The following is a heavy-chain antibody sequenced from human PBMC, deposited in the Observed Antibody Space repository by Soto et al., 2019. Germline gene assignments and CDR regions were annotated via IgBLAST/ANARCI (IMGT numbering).Heavy chain of an antibody. Sequence: ASVTVSCKASGSTFTGYYMHWVRQAPGQGLEWMGWINPNSGGTNYAQKFQGWVTMTRDTSISTAYMELSRLRSDDTAVYYCASQKSGGYRYMDVWGKGTTVTVSS. J-gene: IGHJ6*03. CDR3: ASQKSGGYRYMDV. V-gene: IGHV1-2*04. D-gene: IGHD5-12*01. CDR1: GSTFTGYY. CDR2: INPNSGGT.